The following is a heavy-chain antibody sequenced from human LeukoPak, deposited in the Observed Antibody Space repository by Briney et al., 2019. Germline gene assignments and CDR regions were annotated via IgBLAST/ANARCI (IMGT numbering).Heavy chain of an antibody. D-gene: IGHD3-22*01. Sequence: ASLKVSCKASGYTFTRYFMHWVRQAPGQGLEWMGIINPSGGITSYAQKFQGRVTMSRDTSTSTVYMELSSLRSEDTAVYYCARVMSGYDSSGYSSKMFDYWGQGTLVTVSS. V-gene: IGHV1-46*01. CDR1: GYTFTRYF. J-gene: IGHJ4*02. CDR2: INPSGGIT. CDR3: ARVMSGYDSSGYSSKMFDY.